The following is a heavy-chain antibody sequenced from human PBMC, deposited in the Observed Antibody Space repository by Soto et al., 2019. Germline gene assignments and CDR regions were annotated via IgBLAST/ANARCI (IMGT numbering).Heavy chain of an antibody. J-gene: IGHJ6*02. Sequence: GGSLRLSCTPSGFIFSDYSMNWVRQAPGKGLEWISYITTTSSTMYYADSVKGRFTISRDNAKNSLYLQMNSLRDEDTAVYYCARDSRGRQYYGMHVWGQGTKGTVS. D-gene: IGHD3-22*01. V-gene: IGHV3-48*02. CDR3: ARDSRGRQYYGMHV. CDR1: GFIFSDYS. CDR2: ITTTSSTM.